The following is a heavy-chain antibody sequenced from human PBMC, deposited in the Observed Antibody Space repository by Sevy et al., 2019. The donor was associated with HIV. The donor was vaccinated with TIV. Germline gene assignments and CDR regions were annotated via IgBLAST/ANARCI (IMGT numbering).Heavy chain of an antibody. CDR1: GFTFDDYA. CDR3: AKDFPLRYCSGGSCLGGMDV. J-gene: IGHJ6*02. Sequence: GGSLRLSCAASGFTFDDYAMHWVRQAPGKGLEWVSLISWDGGSTYYADSVKGRFTISRDNSKNSLYLQMNSLRAEDTALYYCAKDFPLRYCSGGSCLGGMDVWGQGTTVTVSS. D-gene: IGHD2-15*01. V-gene: IGHV3-43D*03. CDR2: ISWDGGST.